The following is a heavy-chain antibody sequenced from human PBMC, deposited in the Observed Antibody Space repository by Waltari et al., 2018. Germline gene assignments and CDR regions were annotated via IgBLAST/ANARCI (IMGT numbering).Heavy chain of an antibody. CDR3: AKVGLGGDYGIFDY. V-gene: IGHV3-9*01. CDR2: ISWNGGSR. J-gene: IGHJ4*02. Sequence: EVQLVVSGGDLVQPGRSLRLSCVTSGFTFGDYARHWVRQFPGKCLQCVSGISWNGGSRGYADSVKGRFTISRDNAKNSLYLEMNSLRAEDTALYYCAKVGLGGDYGIFDYWGQGTLVTVSS. CDR1: GFTFGDYA. D-gene: IGHD4-17*01.